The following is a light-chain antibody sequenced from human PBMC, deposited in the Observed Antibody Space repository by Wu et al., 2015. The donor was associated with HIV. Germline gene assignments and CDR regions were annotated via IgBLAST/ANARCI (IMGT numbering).Light chain of an antibody. Sequence: EIVLTQSPATLSLSPGERATLSCRASQSVSSYLAWYQHRPGQAPRLLMYDASKRATGIPARFSGSGSGTDFTLTISSLEPEDFAVYYCQQRSNWSGTFGQGTKVEIK. CDR1: QSVSSY. V-gene: IGKV3-11*01. CDR3: QQRSNWSGT. CDR2: DAS. J-gene: IGKJ1*01.